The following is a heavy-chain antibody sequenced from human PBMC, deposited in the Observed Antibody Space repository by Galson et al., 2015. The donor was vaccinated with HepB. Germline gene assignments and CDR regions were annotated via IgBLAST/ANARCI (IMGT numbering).Heavy chain of an antibody. CDR1: GFTFSSYG. J-gene: IGHJ4*02. V-gene: IGHV3-30*03. D-gene: IGHD6-13*01. CDR3: AGRIAAAGSYDY. CDR2: ISYDGSNK. Sequence: SLRLCCAASGFTFSSYGMHWVRQAPGKGLEWVAVISYDGSNKYYADSAKGRFTISRDNSKNTLYLQMNSLRAEDTAVYYCAGRIAAAGSYDYWGQGTLVTVSS.